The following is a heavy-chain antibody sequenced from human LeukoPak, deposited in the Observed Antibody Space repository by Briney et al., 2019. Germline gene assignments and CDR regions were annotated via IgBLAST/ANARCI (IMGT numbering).Heavy chain of an antibody. CDR1: GGSISSGGYS. V-gene: IGHV4-61*08. CDR3: ARLLDSSGYYYVYYYYYMDV. Sequence: SETLSLTCAVSGGSISSGGYSWSWIRQPPGKGLEWIGYIYYSGSTNYNPSLKSRVTISVDTSKNQFSLKLSSVTAADTAVYYCARLLDSSGYYYVYYYYYMDVWGKGTTVTISS. CDR2: IYYSGST. D-gene: IGHD3-22*01. J-gene: IGHJ6*03.